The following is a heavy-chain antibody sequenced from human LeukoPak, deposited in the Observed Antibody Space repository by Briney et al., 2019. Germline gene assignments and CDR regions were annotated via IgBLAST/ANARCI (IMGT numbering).Heavy chain of an antibody. Sequence: PGGSLRLSCAASGFTFSSYSMNWVRQAPGKGLEWVSTISGSGGTTYYVDSVKGRFTISRDNSKNTLYLQMNSLRAEDTAVYYCARSSWYRSAALYYYGMDVWGQGTTVTVSS. CDR2: ISGSGGTT. CDR1: GFTFSSYS. V-gene: IGHV3-23*01. J-gene: IGHJ6*02. D-gene: IGHD6-13*01. CDR3: ARSSWYRSAALYYYGMDV.